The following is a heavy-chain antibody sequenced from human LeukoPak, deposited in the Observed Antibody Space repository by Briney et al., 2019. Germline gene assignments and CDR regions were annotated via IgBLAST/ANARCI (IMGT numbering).Heavy chain of an antibody. CDR3: AREGGSGYRDWDYYMDV. D-gene: IGHD5-12*01. Sequence: ASVKVCCKASGYTFTNSDINWVRQAPGQGLEWMRWMNPNSGNTGYAQKFQGRVTITRNTSISTAYMELSSLRSDDTAVYYCAREGGSGYRDWDYYMDVWGKGTTVTVSS. CDR2: MNPNSGNT. J-gene: IGHJ6*03. CDR1: GYTFTNSD. V-gene: IGHV1-8*03.